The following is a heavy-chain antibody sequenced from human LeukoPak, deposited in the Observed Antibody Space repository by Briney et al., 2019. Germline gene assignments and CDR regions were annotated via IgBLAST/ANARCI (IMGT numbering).Heavy chain of an antibody. CDR1: GISLSNYA. J-gene: IGHJ4*02. CDR2: ISGSGGST. V-gene: IGHV3-23*01. D-gene: IGHD6-13*01. CDR3: AKGQQQLVLSLDY. Sequence: TGGSLRLSCVVSGISLSNYAMTWVRQAPGKGLEWVSAISGSGGSTYYADSVKGRFTISRDNSKNTLYLQMNSLRAEDTAVYYCAKGQQQLVLSLDYWGQGTLVTVSS.